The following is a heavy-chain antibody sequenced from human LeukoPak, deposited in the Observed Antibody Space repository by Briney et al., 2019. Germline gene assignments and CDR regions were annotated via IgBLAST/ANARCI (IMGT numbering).Heavy chain of an antibody. D-gene: IGHD6-19*01. CDR3: ARAGGYSSGRRPIDY. J-gene: IGHJ4*02. CDR2: ISSSSSYI. V-gene: IGHV3-21*01. Sequence: GGSLRLSCAASGFTFSSYSMNWVRQAPGKGLEWVSSISSSSSYIYYADSVKGRFTISRDNAKNSLYLQMNSLRAEDTAVYYCARAGGYSSGRRPIDYWGQGTLVTVSS. CDR1: GFTFSSYS.